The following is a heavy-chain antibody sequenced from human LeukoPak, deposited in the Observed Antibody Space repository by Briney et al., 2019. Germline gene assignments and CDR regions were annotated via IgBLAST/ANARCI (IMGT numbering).Heavy chain of an antibody. CDR3: ARVGAAAGYYFDY. CDR2: IYHSGST. J-gene: IGHJ4*02. V-gene: IGHV4-59*01. Sequence: SETLSPTCSVSGGSISSYYWSWIRQPPGKGLECIGYIYHSGSTNYNPSLKSRVTISVDTSKNQFSLKLTSVTAADTAVYYCARVGAAAGYYFDYWGQGTLVTVSS. D-gene: IGHD6-13*01. CDR1: GGSISSYY.